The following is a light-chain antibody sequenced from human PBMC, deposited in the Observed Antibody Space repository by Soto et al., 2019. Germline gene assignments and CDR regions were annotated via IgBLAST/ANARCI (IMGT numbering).Light chain of an antibody. CDR2: EVS. CDR3: CSYAGSSTYV. Sequence: QSALTQPASVSGSPGQSITISCTGTSSDVGSYNLVSWYQQHPGKAPKLMIYEVSKRPSGVSNRFSGSKSGNTASLTISGLQDEYEADYYCCSYAGSSTYVFGTGTKLTVL. J-gene: IGLJ1*01. V-gene: IGLV2-23*02. CDR1: SSDVGSYNL.